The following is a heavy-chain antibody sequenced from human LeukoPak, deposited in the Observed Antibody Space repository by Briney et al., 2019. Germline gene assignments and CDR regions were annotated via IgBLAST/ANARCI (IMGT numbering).Heavy chain of an antibody. CDR3: ARVGGMFAYGMDV. J-gene: IGHJ6*02. Sequence: SQTLSLTCAISGESVSSNNAAWGWIRQSPSRGLEWLGRTYYRSKWYNEYAVSEKGRISISPDTSKNQFSLQVNSVTPDDTAVYYCARVGGMFAYGMDVWGQGTTVTVSS. V-gene: IGHV6-1*01. CDR1: GESVSSNNAA. CDR2: TYYRSKWYN. D-gene: IGHD3-10*02.